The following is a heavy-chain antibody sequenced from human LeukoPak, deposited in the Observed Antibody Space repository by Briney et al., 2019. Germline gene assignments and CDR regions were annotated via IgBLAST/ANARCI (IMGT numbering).Heavy chain of an antibody. CDR2: IYYSGST. D-gene: IGHD1-1*01. Sequence: SQTLSLTCTVSGGSISSGGYYWSWIRQHPGKGLEWIGYIYYSGSTYYNPSLKSRVTISVDTSKNQFSLKLSSVTAADTAVYYCARERKTTVTERWFDPWGQGTLVTVSS. J-gene: IGHJ5*02. CDR3: ARERKTTVTERWFDP. CDR1: GGSISSGGYY. V-gene: IGHV4-31*03.